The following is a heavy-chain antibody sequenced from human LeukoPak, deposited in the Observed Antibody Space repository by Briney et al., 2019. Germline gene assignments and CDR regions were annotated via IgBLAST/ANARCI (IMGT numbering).Heavy chain of an antibody. J-gene: IGHJ4*02. V-gene: IGHV3-23*01. CDR2: LSPSGGIT. Sequence: PGGSLRLSCAPSGFTFSTYAMIWVRQAPGRGVEWVSALSPSGGITYYEDSVKGRFTISRDNSKNTLYLQMNSLRAEDTAVYYCAKGVNYFVLEYWGQGTLVTISS. CDR3: AKGVNYFVLEY. D-gene: IGHD3-10*02. CDR1: GFTFSTYA.